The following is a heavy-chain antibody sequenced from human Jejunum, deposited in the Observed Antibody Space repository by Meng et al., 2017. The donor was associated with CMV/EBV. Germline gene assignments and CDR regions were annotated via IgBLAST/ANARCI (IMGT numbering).Heavy chain of an antibody. CDR1: SRFH. Sequence: SRFHMNWVRQAPGKGLEWISYISSTSSTIYYADSVKGRFTISRDNAKNSLFLQMNNLRAEDTAVYYCARDSSGSSYVTYYYYAMDVWGQGTTVTVSS. D-gene: IGHD1-26*01. CDR2: ISSTSSTI. V-gene: IGHV3-48*03. J-gene: IGHJ6*02. CDR3: ARDSSGSSYVTYYYYAMDV.